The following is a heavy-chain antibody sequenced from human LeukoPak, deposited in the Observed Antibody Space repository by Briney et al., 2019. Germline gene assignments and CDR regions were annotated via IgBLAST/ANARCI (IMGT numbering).Heavy chain of an antibody. CDR3: ARLYYDYVWGSYRPRFDP. CDR1: GYTFTSYG. CDR2: ISAYNGNT. Sequence: GASVKVSCKASGYTFTSYGISWVRQAPGQGLEWIGWISAYNGNTNYAQKLQGRVTMTTDTSTSTAYMELRSLRSDDTAVYYCARLYYDYVWGSYRPRFDPWGQGTLVTVSS. J-gene: IGHJ5*02. D-gene: IGHD3-16*02. V-gene: IGHV1-18*01.